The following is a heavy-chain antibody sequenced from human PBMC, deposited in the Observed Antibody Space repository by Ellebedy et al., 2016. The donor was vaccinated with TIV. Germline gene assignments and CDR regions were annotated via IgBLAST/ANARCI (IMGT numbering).Heavy chain of an antibody. CDR1: GFTFSVTW. CDR3: ARESDLGSIGAGFDY. V-gene: IGHV3-7*01. CDR2: IKYDGADK. Sequence: GESLKISCAASGFTFSVTWMSWARQAPGKGLEWVARIKYDGADKDYVDSVKGRFTISRDNSKNTVFLQMNSLRAEDTAVYYCARESDLGSIGAGFDYWGQGDLVTVSS. J-gene: IGHJ4*02. D-gene: IGHD3-3*01.